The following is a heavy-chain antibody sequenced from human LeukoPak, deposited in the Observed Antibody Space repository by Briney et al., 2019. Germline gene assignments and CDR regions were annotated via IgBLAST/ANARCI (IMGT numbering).Heavy chain of an antibody. J-gene: IGHJ4*02. CDR3: VGGAAPRGTRCLAS. V-gene: IGHV1-2*02. D-gene: IGHD6-13*01. Sequence: ASVTVSCKASGYTFTDYYIHWVRHAPGQEHECVGWINPADGKTYLAQTFQGSVALTREASSRTAHTHQFRVMSDDEATYYCVGGAAPRGTRCLASWGQGALVIVSS. CDR1: GYTFTDYY. CDR2: INPADGKT.